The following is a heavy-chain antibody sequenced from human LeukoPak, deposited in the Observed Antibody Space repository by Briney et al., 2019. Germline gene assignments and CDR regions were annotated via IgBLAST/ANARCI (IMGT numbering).Heavy chain of an antibody. CDR2: ISGSSSDT. V-gene: IGHV3-11*06. D-gene: IGHD3-10*01. CDR1: GFSFSDFY. CDR3: TRVLSGSTSYSYA. J-gene: IGHJ5*02. Sequence: GGSLRLSCAVSGFSFSDFYMSWIRQAPGEGLEWVSHISGSSSDTKYADSVKGRFTISRDNAKRSLYLQMNSLRAEDTAVYSCTRVLSGSTSYSYAWGQGTLVTVSS.